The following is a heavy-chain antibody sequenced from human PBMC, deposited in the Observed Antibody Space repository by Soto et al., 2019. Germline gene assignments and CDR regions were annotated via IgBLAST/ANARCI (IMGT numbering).Heavy chain of an antibody. CDR2: ISYDGSNK. CDR1: GFTFSSYG. CDR3: AKDLDVAVAGDDAFDI. V-gene: IGHV3-30*18. Sequence: QVQLVESGGGVVQPGRSLRLSCAASGFTFSSYGMHWVRQAPGKGLEWVAVISYDGSNKYYADSVKGRFTISRDNSKNTLYLQMNSLRAEDTAVYYCAKDLDVAVAGDDAFDIWGQGTMVTVSS. D-gene: IGHD6-19*01. J-gene: IGHJ3*02.